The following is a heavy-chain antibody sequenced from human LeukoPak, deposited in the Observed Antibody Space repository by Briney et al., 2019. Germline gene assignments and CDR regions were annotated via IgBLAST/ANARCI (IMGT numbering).Heavy chain of an antibody. CDR3: ARSFWGYYFDY. J-gene: IGHJ4*01. D-gene: IGHD3-16*01. CDR1: GYSISSGYY. V-gene: IGHV4-38-2*02. CDR2: IYHSGST. Sequence: SETLSLTCTVSGYSISSGYYWGWIRQPPGKGLEWIGSIYHSGSTYYNPSLKSRVTISVDTSKNQFSLKLSSVTAADTAVYYCARSFWGYYFDYWGHGTLVTVSS.